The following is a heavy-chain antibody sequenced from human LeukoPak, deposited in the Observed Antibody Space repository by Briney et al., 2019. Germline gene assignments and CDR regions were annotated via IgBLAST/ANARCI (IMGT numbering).Heavy chain of an antibody. V-gene: IGHV1-2*02. Sequence: ASVKVSCKTSEYTFTAYYIHWVRQAPGQGLEWMGWINPNNGATNYAQKFQGRVTMTRDTAIRTAYMELSTLSSDDTAVYYCARDGLDGMDSFGIWGQGTMVTVSP. CDR2: INPNNGAT. J-gene: IGHJ3*02. D-gene: IGHD3/OR15-3a*01. CDR3: ARDGLDGMDSFGI. CDR1: EYTFTAYY.